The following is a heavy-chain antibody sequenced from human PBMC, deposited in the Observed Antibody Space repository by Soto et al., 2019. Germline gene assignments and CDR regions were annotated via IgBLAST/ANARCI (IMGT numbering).Heavy chain of an antibody. CDR3: TRAGVVVVAATNDP. D-gene: IGHD2-15*01. J-gene: IGHJ5*02. CDR2: IRSKGYGGTT. V-gene: IGHV3-49*05. Sequence: EVQLVESGGGLVKPGRSLRLSCTASGFTFGDYAMSWFRQAPGKGLEWVGLIRSKGYGGTTEYAASVKGRFTISRDDPXSIAYLQMNSLKTEDTAVYYCTRAGVVVVAATNDPWGQGTLVTVSS. CDR1: GFTFGDYA.